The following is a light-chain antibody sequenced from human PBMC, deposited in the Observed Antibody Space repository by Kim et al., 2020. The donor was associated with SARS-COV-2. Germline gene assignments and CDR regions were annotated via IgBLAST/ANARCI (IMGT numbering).Light chain of an antibody. CDR3: AAWDGRLRAWV. CDR1: SSNIDSNY. Sequence: GQRATSSCSGSSSNIDSNYVCWYQLRPGTAPKLLIFMNNQRPSGVPDRFSGSKSDTSASLAISGLQSEDEADYYCAAWDGRLRAWVFGGGTQLTVL. J-gene: IGLJ3*02. CDR2: MNN. V-gene: IGLV1-47*01.